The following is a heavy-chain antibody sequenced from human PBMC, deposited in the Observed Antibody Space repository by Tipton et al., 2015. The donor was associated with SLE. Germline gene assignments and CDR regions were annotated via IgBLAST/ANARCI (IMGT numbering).Heavy chain of an antibody. CDR3: AKEMATSLPDY. CDR1: GYSISSGYY. V-gene: IGHV4-38-2*02. Sequence: PGLVKPSETLSLTCTVSGYSISSGYYWGWIRQPPGKGLEWIGSIYYSGSTYYNPSLKCRVTISVDTSKNQFSLTLSSVTAADTAVYYCAKEMATSLPDYWGQGTLVTVSS. D-gene: IGHD5-24*01. CDR2: IYYSGST. J-gene: IGHJ4*02.